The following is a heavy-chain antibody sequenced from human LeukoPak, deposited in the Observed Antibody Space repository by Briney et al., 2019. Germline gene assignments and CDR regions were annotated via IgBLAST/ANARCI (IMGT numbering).Heavy chain of an antibody. CDR2: INGRGDST. CDR1: GFTFSNYA. D-gene: IGHD4/OR15-4a*01. V-gene: IGHV3-23*01. J-gene: IGHJ4*01. CDR3: AKDQGSGHGAYTWGTFDF. Sequence: PGGSLRLSCTTSGFTFSNYAMSWVRQAPGKGLEWVSGINGRGDSTVYADAAKGRFTISRDNFKSTLYLQMNSLRVEDTAGYYCAKDQGSGHGAYTWGTFDFWGLETLVTVSS.